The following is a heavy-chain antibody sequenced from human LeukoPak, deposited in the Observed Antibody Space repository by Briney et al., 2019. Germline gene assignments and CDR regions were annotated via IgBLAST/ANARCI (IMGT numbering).Heavy chain of an antibody. Sequence: GGSLRLSCSASGFTLSSYWMHWVRQVPGKGLVWVSRINPDGSTTTYADSVKGRFTISRDNAKNTLYLQMNSLRAEDTAVYYCARVRVGAYDFEYWGQGTLVTVSS. V-gene: IGHV3-74*01. D-gene: IGHD3-10*01. CDR1: GFTLSSYW. CDR3: ARVRVGAYDFEY. J-gene: IGHJ4*02. CDR2: INPDGSTT.